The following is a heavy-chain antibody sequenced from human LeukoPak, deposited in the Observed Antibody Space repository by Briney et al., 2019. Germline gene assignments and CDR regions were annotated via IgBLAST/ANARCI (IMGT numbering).Heavy chain of an antibody. J-gene: IGHJ5*02. D-gene: IGHD3-3*01. CDR1: GYTFTSYG. CDR2: ISAYNGNT. Sequence: ASVKVSCKASGYTFTSYGISWVRQAPGQGLGWMGWISAYNGNTNYAQKLQGRVTMTTDTSTSTAYMELRSLRSDDTAVYYCARDHSGYDFWSGYSGGWFDPWGQGTLVTVSS. V-gene: IGHV1-18*01. CDR3: ARDHSGYDFWSGYSGGWFDP.